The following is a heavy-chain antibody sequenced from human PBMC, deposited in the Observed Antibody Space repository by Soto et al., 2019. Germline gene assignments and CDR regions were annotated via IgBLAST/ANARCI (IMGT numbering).Heavy chain of an antibody. Sequence: QVQLVQSGAEVKKPGSSVKVSCKASGGTFSTYGITWVRRAPGQGLEWMGGIIRLFGSADFAQKFQGRVTITADESTGTVYMELNSLRSELTAVYYCARIKRPPRGGYIYYYYGLDVWGQGTMVTVSS. CDR3: ARIKRPPRGGYIYYYYGLDV. J-gene: IGHJ6*02. D-gene: IGHD1-1*01. V-gene: IGHV1-69*01. CDR2: IIRLFGSA. CDR1: GGTFSTYG.